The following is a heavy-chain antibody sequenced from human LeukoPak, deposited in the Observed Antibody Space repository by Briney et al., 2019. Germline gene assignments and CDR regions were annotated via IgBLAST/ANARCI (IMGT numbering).Heavy chain of an antibody. V-gene: IGHV3-11*01. CDR2: ISSSGSTI. CDR3: AKDIEYQLLFAFDI. Sequence: NPGGSLRLSCAASGFTFSDYYMSWIRQAPGKGLEWVSYISSSGSTIYYADSVKGRFTISRDNAKNSLYLQMNSLRAEDMALYYCAKDIEYQLLFAFDIWGQGTMVTVSS. CDR1: GFTFSDYY. J-gene: IGHJ3*02. D-gene: IGHD2-2*01.